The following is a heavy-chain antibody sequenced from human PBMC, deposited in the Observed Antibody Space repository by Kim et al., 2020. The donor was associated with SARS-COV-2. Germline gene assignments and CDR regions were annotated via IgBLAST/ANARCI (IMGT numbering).Heavy chain of an antibody. CDR3: ARSHYGGNSVSVDY. D-gene: IGHD4-17*01. J-gene: IGHJ4*02. V-gene: IGHV4-4*02. Sequence: SETLSLTCAVSGGSISSSNWWSWVRQPPGKGLEWIGEIYHSGSTNYNPSLKSRVTISVDKSKNQFSLKLSSVTAADTAVYYCARSHYGGNSVSVDYWGQGTLVTVSS. CDR2: IYHSGST. CDR1: GGSISSSNW.